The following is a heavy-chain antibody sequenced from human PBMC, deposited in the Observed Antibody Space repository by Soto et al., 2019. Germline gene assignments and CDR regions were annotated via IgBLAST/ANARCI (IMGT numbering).Heavy chain of an antibody. CDR2: IRSKAYGGTT. Sequence: PGGSLRLSCTASGFTFGDYAMSWVRQAPGKGLEWVGFIRSKAYGGTTEYAASVKGRFTISRDDSKSIAYLQMNSLKIEDTAVYYCTREDYYDSSGFDYWGQGTLVTVSS. D-gene: IGHD3-22*01. CDR1: GFTFGDYA. CDR3: TREDYYDSSGFDY. J-gene: IGHJ4*02. V-gene: IGHV3-49*04.